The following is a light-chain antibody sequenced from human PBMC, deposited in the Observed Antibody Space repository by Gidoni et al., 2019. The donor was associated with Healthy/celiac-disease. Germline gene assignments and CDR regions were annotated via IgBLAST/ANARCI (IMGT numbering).Light chain of an antibody. CDR1: QSVSSC. V-gene: IGKV3-11*01. J-gene: IGKJ4*01. Sequence: EIVLTQSPATLSLSPGARATLSCRASQSVSSCLTWYQQKPGQAPRLLIYDASNRATGIPARFSGSGSGTDFTLTISSLEPEDFAVYYCQQRSNWPLTFXGXTKVEIK. CDR2: DAS. CDR3: QQRSNWPLT.